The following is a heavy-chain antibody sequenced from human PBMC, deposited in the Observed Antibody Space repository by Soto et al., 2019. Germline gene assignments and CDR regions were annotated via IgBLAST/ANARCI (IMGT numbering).Heavy chain of an antibody. J-gene: IGHJ1*01. Sequence: GGSLRLSCAASGFTFSSYAMHWVRQAPGKGLEWVAVISYDGSNKYYADSVKGRFTISRDNSKNTLYLQMNSLRAEDTAVYYCARDGGSVAGSTSLFQHWGQGTLVTVSS. D-gene: IGHD6-19*01. V-gene: IGHV3-30-3*01. CDR3: ARDGGSVAGSTSLFQH. CDR1: GFTFSSYA. CDR2: ISYDGSNK.